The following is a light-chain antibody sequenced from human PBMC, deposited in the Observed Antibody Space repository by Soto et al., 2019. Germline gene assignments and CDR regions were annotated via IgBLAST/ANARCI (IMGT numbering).Light chain of an antibody. V-gene: IGLV1-47*02. J-gene: IGLJ2*01. CDR2: SNN. Sequence: QSVLTQPPSASGTPGQRVTISCSGTSSNIGTNYVYWYQKLPGAAPKLLIYSNNERPSGVPDRFSGSKSGTSASLAISGLRSEDESDYYCATWEDSLSAVVFGGGTKLTVL. CDR1: SSNIGTNY. CDR3: ATWEDSLSAVV.